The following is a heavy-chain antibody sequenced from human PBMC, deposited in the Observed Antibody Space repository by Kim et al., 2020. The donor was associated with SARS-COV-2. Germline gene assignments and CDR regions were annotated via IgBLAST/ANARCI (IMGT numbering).Heavy chain of an antibody. CDR1: GGTFSSYA. V-gene: IGHV1-69*04. J-gene: IGHJ5*02. D-gene: IGHD5-12*01. CDR3: ARDLSMGYSGYGVSPVTNWFDP. Sequence: SVKVSCKASGGTFSSYAISWVRQAPGQGLEWMGRIIPILGIANYAQKFQGRVTITADKSTSTAYMELSSLRSEDTAVYYCARDLSMGYSGYGVSPVTNWFDPWGQGTLVTVSS. CDR2: IIPILGIA.